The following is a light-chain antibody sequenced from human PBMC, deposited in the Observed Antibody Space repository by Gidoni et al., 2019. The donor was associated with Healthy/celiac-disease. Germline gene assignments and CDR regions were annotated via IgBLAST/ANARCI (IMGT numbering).Light chain of an antibody. V-gene: IGKV3-11*01. CDR1: QSVSSY. Sequence: IVLTPSPATLSLSPGERATLSCRASQSVSSYLAWYQQKPGQAPRRLIYDAANRATGIPARFSGSGSGTDFTLTISSREPEDVAVYYCQQRSNWPSLTFGGGTKVEIK. CDR2: DAA. CDR3: QQRSNWPSLT. J-gene: IGKJ4*01.